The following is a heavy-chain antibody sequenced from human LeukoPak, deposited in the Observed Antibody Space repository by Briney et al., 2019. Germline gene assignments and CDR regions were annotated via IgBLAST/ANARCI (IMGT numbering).Heavy chain of an antibody. Sequence: GGSLRLSCAASGFTFSSYEMNWVRQAPGKGLEWVSYISSSGSTIYYADSVKGRFTISRDNSKNTLYLQMNSLGAEDTAVYYCASGWVQLWPYFDYWGQGTLVTVSS. J-gene: IGHJ4*02. CDR1: GFTFSSYE. V-gene: IGHV3-48*03. D-gene: IGHD5-18*01. CDR3: ASGWVQLWPYFDY. CDR2: ISSSGSTI.